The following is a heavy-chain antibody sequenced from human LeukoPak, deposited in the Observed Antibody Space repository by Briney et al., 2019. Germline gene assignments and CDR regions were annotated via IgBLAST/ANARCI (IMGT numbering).Heavy chain of an antibody. Sequence: GGSLRLSCAASGFTFSSYSMNWVRQAPGKVLERVSSISSSSSYIYYADSVKGRFTIYRDNAKNSLYPQMNSLRAEDTAVYYCARVDSWFGDLDYWGQGTLVTVSS. CDR1: GFTFSSYS. J-gene: IGHJ4*02. D-gene: IGHD3-10*01. CDR2: ISSSSSYI. V-gene: IGHV3-21*01. CDR3: ARVDSWFGDLDY.